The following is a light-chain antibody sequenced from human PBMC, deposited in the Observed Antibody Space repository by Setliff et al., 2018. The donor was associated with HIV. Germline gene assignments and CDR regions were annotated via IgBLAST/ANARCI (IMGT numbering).Light chain of an antibody. J-gene: IGLJ3*02. Sequence: QSVLPQPPSASGSPGQSVTISCTGTSSDVGGYNYVSWYQQHPGKAPQVMIYEVNKRPSGVPDRFSGSKSGNTASLTVSGLQADDEADYYCSSYAGSNNMMFGGGTKVTVL. CDR2: EVN. V-gene: IGLV2-8*01. CDR3: SSYAGSNNMM. CDR1: SSDVGGYNY.